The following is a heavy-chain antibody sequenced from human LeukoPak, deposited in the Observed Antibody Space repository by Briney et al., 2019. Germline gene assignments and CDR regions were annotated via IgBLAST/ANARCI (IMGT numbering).Heavy chain of an antibody. CDR1: GFTFSSYW. CDR2: IKQDGSEK. CDR3: ARDGSYYGSGSSFRAGYYIDV. Sequence: GGSLRLSCAASGFTFSSYWMAWVRQAPGKGLEWVANIKQDGSEKYYVDSVKGRFTISRDNAKNSLYLQMNSLRAEDTALYHCARDGSYYGSGSSFRAGYYIDVWGKGTTVTISS. J-gene: IGHJ6*03. D-gene: IGHD3-10*01. V-gene: IGHV3-7*03.